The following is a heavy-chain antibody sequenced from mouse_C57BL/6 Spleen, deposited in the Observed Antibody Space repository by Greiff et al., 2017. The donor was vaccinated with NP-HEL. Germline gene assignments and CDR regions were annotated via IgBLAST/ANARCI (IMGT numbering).Heavy chain of an antibody. J-gene: IGHJ2*01. CDR3: ARLGYYGSSTFDY. CDR2: ISSGGSYT. CDR1: GFTFSSYG. Sequence: EVKVVESGGDLVKPGGSLKLSCAASGFTFSSYGMSWVRQTPDKRLEWVATISSGGSYTYYPDSVKGRFTISRDNAKNTLYLQMSSLKSEDTAMYYCARLGYYGSSTFDYWGQGTTLTVSS. V-gene: IGHV5-6*01. D-gene: IGHD1-1*01.